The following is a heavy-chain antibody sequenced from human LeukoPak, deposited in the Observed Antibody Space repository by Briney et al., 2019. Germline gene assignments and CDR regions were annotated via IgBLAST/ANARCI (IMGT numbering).Heavy chain of an antibody. CDR1: GFTFSSYA. Sequence: GSLRLSCAASGFTFSSYAMSWVRQAPGKGLEWVSATSDSGGSTYYGDSVKGRFTISRDNSKNTLYLQMNSLRAEDTAVYYCAKVGRYYDFLTGYYTGAYYFDYWGQGTLVTVSS. V-gene: IGHV3-23*01. CDR3: AKVGRYYDFLTGYYTGAYYFDY. J-gene: IGHJ4*02. CDR2: TSDSGGST. D-gene: IGHD3-9*01.